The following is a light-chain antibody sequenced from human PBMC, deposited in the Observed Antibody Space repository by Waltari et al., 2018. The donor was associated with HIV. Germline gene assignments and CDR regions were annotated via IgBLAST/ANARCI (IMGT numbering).Light chain of an antibody. V-gene: IGLV9-49*01. CDR2: VGTGGIVE. CDR3: GADHASGSKGV. Sequence: QPVLAQPPSASASLGASVTLTCTLSSAYSNYTVDRYQQRPGKGPRFVMRVGTGGIVESKGDGIPERFSVLGSGMNRYLTIKNIQEEDESDYHCGADHASGSKGVFGGGTKLTVL. J-gene: IGLJ3*02. CDR1: SAYSNYT.